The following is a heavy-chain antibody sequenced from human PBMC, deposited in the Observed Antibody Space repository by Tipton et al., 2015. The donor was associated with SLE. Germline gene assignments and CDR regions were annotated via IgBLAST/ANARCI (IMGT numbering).Heavy chain of an antibody. V-gene: IGHV4-34*01. Sequence: LRLSCAVHDGSLSNYYWSWFRRPPGRGLEWIGEITRRGKTNYNPSLKSRVTISRDTSGNQFSLNLSSVTASDTAVYFCTRAEFSSNWYMYWHFDLWGRGTLVTVSS. CDR2: ITRRGKT. CDR3: TRAEFSSNWYMYWHFDL. CDR1: DGSLSNYY. J-gene: IGHJ2*01. D-gene: IGHD6-13*01.